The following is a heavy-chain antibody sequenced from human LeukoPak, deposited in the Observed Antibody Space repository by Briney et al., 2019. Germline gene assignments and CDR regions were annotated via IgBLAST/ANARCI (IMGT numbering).Heavy chain of an antibody. Sequence: PSEFLSLTCTVSGSSINNNFWTWIRQPPGKGLEWIGYIYSSGSASYNPSIKSRVIISGDTSKNQISLQLNSVTPEDTAVYYCARGTSSGWYYSFDYWGQGTLVTVSS. V-gene: IGHV4-59*12. CDR1: GSSINNNF. CDR3: ARGTSSGWYYSFDY. J-gene: IGHJ4*02. D-gene: IGHD6-19*01. CDR2: IYSSGSA.